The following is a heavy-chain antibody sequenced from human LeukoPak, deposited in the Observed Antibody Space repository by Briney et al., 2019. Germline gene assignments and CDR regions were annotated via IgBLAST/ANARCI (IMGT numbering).Heavy chain of an antibody. D-gene: IGHD2-15*01. CDR1: GGSISSGEYS. V-gene: IGHV4-30-4*07. Sequence: SETLSLTCAVSGGSISSGEYSWSWIRQPPGKGLEWIGYIYSSGSTYYNPSLQSRISISVDTSKNQFSLKLSSVTAADTAVYYCARDIVVSGRGYFDPWGQGTLVTVSS. CDR2: IYSSGST. J-gene: IGHJ5*02. CDR3: ARDIVVSGRGYFDP.